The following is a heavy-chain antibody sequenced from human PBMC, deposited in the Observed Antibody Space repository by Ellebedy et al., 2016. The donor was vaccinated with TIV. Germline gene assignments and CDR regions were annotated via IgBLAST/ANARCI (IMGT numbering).Heavy chain of an antibody. Sequence: ASVKVSXKASGYTFTSFGISWVRQAPGQGLEWMGWISGYNGNTHYSQSLQDRVTVTTDTSTSTAYMELRSLRSDDTAMYYCARDRFHGKAPFDNWGQGTLVTVSS. J-gene: IGHJ4*02. CDR2: ISGYNGNT. V-gene: IGHV1-18*01. CDR3: ARDRFHGKAPFDN. CDR1: GYTFTSFG. D-gene: IGHD1-26*01.